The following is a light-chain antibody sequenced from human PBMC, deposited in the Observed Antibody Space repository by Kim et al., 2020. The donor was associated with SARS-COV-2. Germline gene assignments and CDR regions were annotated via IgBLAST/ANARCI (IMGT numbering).Light chain of an antibody. CDR1: QSLLDSDDGKMY. CDR2: ALS. Sequence: EIVMTQTPLSLPVRPGEPASISCRSSQSLLDSDDGKMYLDWYLQKPGKSPQLLIYALSSRASGVPDMFSGSGSATDFTPSIRRVEAEDVGLYYCMQRIEFPYTFGQGTKLEI. CDR3: MQRIEFPYT. J-gene: IGKJ2*01. V-gene: IGKV2-40*01.